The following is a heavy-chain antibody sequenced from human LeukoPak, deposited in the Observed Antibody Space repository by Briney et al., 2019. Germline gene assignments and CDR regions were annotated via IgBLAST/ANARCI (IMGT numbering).Heavy chain of an antibody. CDR3: AREIGGSSVFSYYYYYMDV. CDR2: ISAYNGNT. D-gene: IGHD2-2*01. V-gene: IGHV1-18*01. CDR1: GYTFTSYG. J-gene: IGHJ6*03. Sequence: GASVKVSCKASGYTFTSYGISWVRHAPGQGLEWMGWISAYNGNTNYAQKLQGRVTMTTDTSTSTAYMELRSLRSDDTAVYYCAREIGGSSVFSYYYYYMDVWGKGTTVTVSS.